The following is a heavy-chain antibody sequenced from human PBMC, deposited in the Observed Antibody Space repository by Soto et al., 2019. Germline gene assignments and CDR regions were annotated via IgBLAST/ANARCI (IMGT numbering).Heavy chain of an antibody. D-gene: IGHD2-15*01. J-gene: IGHJ4*02. CDR3: VKDWSGEQEAATPDY. Sequence: PGGSLRLSCAASGFTFSTHDMHRVRQATGKGLEWVSAIGTAGDTYYPDSVKGRFTISRENAKNSLYLQMNSLRAGDTAVYYCVKDWSGEQEAATPDYWGQGTLVTVSS. V-gene: IGHV3-13*04. CDR2: IGTAGDT. CDR1: GFTFSTHD.